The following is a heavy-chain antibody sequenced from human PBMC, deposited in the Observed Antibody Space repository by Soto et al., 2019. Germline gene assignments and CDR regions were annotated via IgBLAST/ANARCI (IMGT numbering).Heavy chain of an antibody. J-gene: IGHJ4*02. CDR3: ARSEGYFEAFDY. CDR1: GGSISSYY. D-gene: IGHD1-1*01. Sequence: QVQLQESGPGLVKPSETLSLTCTVSGGSISSYYWSWIRRPPGKGLEWIGYIYYSGSTNHNPSLKSRVTISVDTSKNQFSLKLSSVTAADTAVYYCARSEGYFEAFDYWGQGTLVTVSS. V-gene: IGHV4-59*01. CDR2: IYYSGST.